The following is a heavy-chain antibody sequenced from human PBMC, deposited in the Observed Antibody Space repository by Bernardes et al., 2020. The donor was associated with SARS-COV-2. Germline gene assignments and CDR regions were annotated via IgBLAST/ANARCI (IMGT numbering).Heavy chain of an antibody. CDR1: GGSISTSDSY. CDR3: ARRGGAGRSFDT. V-gene: IGHV4-39*01. D-gene: IGHD3-16*01. Sequence: SETLSLTCNVSGGSISTSDSYWVWLRQPPGKGLEWIGTVYYSGSTYYNRSLKSRVTISMDTSKNQFSLKLFAVTATDTAIFYCARRGGAGRSFDTWGQGAQVTVSS. J-gene: IGHJ4*02. CDR2: VYYSGST.